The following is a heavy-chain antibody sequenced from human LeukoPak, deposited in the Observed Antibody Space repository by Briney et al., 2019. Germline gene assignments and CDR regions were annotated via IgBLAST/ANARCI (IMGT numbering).Heavy chain of an antibody. D-gene: IGHD2-2*02. CDR3: ARQRGLYDY. V-gene: IGHV3-64*01. CDR1: GFTFSSYA. J-gene: IGHJ4*02. CDR2: ISSNGGST. Sequence: GGSLRLSCAASGFTFSSYAMHWVRQAPGKGLEYVSAISSNGGSTYYANSVKGRFTISRDNSMNTLYLQMGSLRAEDMAVYYCARQRGLYDYWGQGTLVTVSS.